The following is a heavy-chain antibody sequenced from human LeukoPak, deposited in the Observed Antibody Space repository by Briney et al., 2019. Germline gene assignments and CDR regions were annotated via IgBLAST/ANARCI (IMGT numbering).Heavy chain of an antibody. V-gene: IGHV1-46*01. Sequence: ASVKVSCKASGGTFSSYAISWVRQAPGQGLEWMGIINPSGGSTSYAQKFQGRVTMTRDMSTSTVYMELSSLRSEDTAVYYCARDLYCSSTSCYSPGSLDYWGQGTLVTVSS. CDR1: GGTFSSYA. CDR3: ARDLYCSSTSCYSPGSLDY. CDR2: INPSGGST. D-gene: IGHD2-2*01. J-gene: IGHJ4*02.